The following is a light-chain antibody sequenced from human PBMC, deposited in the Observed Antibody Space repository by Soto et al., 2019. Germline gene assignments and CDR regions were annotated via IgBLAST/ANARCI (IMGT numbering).Light chain of an antibody. J-gene: IGKJ1*01. Sequence: DIVMTQSPDSLAVSLGERATINCKSSQSVLYSSNNKNYLAWYQQKPGQPPKLLIHWASTRQSGVPDRMSGSGSATDFTLTISSLQAEDVAVYYCQQYYVTPQTFGQGTKVEIK. CDR3: QQYYVTPQT. V-gene: IGKV4-1*01. CDR1: QSVLYSSNNKNY. CDR2: WAS.